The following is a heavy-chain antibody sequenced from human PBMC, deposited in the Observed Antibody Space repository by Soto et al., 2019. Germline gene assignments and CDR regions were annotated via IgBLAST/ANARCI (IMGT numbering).Heavy chain of an antibody. D-gene: IGHD3-3*02. CDR3: ARHSLALRKNNWFDH. CDR2: IFYLGSS. Sequence: PXETLSLACTVYGDSIISSDFYWGWVRQPPGKGLEWIGSIFYLGSSYYNPSLKSRVTMSVDTSKNQFSLRLRSVTAADTALYFCARHSLALRKNNWFDHWGQGLMVTVSS. CDR1: GDSIISSDFY. V-gene: IGHV4-39*01. J-gene: IGHJ5*02.